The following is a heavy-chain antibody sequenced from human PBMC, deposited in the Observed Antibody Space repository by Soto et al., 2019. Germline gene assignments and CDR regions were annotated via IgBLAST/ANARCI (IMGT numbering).Heavy chain of an antibody. V-gene: IGHV3-30*18. CDR2: ISYDGSNK. J-gene: IGHJ5*02. D-gene: IGHD4-17*01. Sequence: GGSLRLSCAASGFTFSSYWMNWVRQAPGKGLEWVAVISYDGSNKYYADSVKGRFTISRDNSKNTLYLQMNSLRAEDTAVYYCAKDRSDYSDWLDPWGQGTLVTVSS. CDR3: AKDRSDYSDWLDP. CDR1: GFTFSSYW.